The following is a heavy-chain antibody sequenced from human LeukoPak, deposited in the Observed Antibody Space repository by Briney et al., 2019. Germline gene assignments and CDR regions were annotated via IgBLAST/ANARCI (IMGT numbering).Heavy chain of an antibody. J-gene: IGHJ4*02. CDR2: IYHSGST. D-gene: IGHD3-10*01. V-gene: IGHV4-30-2*01. CDR1: GASFSSGGYY. Sequence: PSQTLSLTCTVSGASFSSGGYYWSWIRQPPGKGLEWIGYIYHSGSTYYNPSLKSRVSISVDRSKNQFSLKVKSVTAADTAVYYCVRDGAKPGMVLETDWGQGTLVIVSS. CDR3: VRDGAKPGMVLETD.